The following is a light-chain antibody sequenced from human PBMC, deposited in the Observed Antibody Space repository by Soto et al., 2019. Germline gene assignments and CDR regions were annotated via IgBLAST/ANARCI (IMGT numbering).Light chain of an antibody. J-gene: IGKJ1*01. CDR2: DAS. Sequence: DIQMTQSPSTLSASVGDRVTITCRASQSISSWLAWYQQKPGKAPKLLIYDASSLESGVPSRFSGSGSGTEFSLTISSLQPDDFATYYCQQHNDYPWTFGQGTKVEIK. V-gene: IGKV1-5*01. CDR1: QSISSW. CDR3: QQHNDYPWT.